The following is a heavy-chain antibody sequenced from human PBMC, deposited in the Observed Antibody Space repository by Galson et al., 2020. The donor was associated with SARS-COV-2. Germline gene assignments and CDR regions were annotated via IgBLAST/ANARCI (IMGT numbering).Heavy chain of an antibody. Sequence: GESLKISCAASGFTFSNAWMTWVRQAPGKGLEWVGRIKGKTDGGTTDYAATVKGRFTISRDDSKNTLYLQMNSLKTDDTAVYFCTTLILAVRYSSSNHAFAPYFQHCGQGSLVTVSS. CDR1: GFTFSNAW. CDR3: TTLILAVRYSSSNHAFAPYFQH. J-gene: IGHJ1*01. CDR2: IKGKTDGGTT. V-gene: IGHV3-15*01. D-gene: IGHD6-13*01.